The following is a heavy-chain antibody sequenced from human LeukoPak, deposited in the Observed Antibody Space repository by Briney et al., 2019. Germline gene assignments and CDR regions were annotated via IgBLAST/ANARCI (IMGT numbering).Heavy chain of an antibody. Sequence: GRSLRLSCAASGFTFSKYAFHWVRQAPGKGLEWVAIIAYDGSHKYYADSVKGRFSISRDNSNNTVLLQMNSLRPADTAVYYCARDGSGWSDYWGQGTLVTVSS. CDR1: GFTFSKYA. D-gene: IGHD6-19*01. CDR2: IAYDGSHK. V-gene: IGHV3-30-3*01. CDR3: ARDGSGWSDY. J-gene: IGHJ4*02.